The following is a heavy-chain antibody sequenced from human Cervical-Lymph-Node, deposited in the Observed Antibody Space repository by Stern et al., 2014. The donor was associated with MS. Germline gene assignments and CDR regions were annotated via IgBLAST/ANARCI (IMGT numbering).Heavy chain of an antibody. D-gene: IGHD2-2*01. Sequence: EVQLVESGRGLVQPGGSLRLSCAASGFTFSSYWMHCVRQAPGKRLASVSRINRDGSSTSYADSVKGRFTISRDNAKNTLYLQMNSLKAEDTAVYYCARDWSSMPLDVWGQGTTVTVSS. J-gene: IGHJ6*02. CDR2: INRDGSST. CDR3: ARDWSSMPLDV. CDR1: GFTFSSYW. V-gene: IGHV3-74*01.